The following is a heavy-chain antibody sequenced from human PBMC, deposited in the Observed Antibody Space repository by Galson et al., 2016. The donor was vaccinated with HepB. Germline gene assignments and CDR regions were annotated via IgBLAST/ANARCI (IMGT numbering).Heavy chain of an antibody. CDR3: AQFCSTTSCYEAGYYPGMDV. Sequence: SVKVSCKASGYSFTTHYMHWVRQAPGQGLEWMGGIIPIFGTTNYAQKFQGRVTVTADESTRTAYMDLTSLTSEDTAVYYCAQFCSTTSCYEAGYYPGMDVWGQGTTVTVSS. J-gene: IGHJ6*02. V-gene: IGHV1-69*13. CDR2: IIPIFGTT. D-gene: IGHD2-2*01. CDR1: GYSFTTHY.